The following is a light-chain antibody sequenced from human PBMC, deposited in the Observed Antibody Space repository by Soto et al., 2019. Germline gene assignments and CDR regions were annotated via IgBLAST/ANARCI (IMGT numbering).Light chain of an antibody. CDR2: AAS. J-gene: IGKJ4*01. CDR3: QTYNMDPALT. Sequence: DIQVTQSPSSLSASIGDRVTITCRASQDIRNYVAWYQQKPGKVPKLLIYAASSLQSGVSSRFSGSGSGTEFTLDLIPLQPEDVANYYCQTYNMDPALTLGGGTKGQI. V-gene: IGKV1-27*01. CDR1: QDIRNY.